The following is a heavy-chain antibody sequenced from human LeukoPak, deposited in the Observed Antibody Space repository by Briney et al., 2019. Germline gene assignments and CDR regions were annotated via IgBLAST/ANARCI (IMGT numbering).Heavy chain of an antibody. Sequence: GASVKVSCKASGYTFTGYYMHWVRQAPGQGLEWMGWINPNSGGTNYAQKFQGRVTMTRDTSISTAYMELSRLRSDDTAVYYCARARDYYDSSDYSWFDPWGQGTLVTVSS. CDR1: GYTFTGYY. CDR2: INPNSGGT. J-gene: IGHJ5*02. CDR3: ARARDYYDSSDYSWFDP. V-gene: IGHV1-2*02. D-gene: IGHD3-22*01.